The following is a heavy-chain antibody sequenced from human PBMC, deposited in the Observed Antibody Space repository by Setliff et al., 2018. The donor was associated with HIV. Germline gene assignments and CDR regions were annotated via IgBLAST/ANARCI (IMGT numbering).Heavy chain of an antibody. V-gene: IGHV4-39*01. CDR3: ARRPIKGYGPFDS. Sequence: SETLSLTCIVSGGPISSTNFYWNWIRQPPGKALEWLGIVYYTGSTNYNPSLKSRVAMSVDTSRNQFYLKLTPVTAADTAVYYCARRPIKGYGPFDSWGPGTLVTVSS. J-gene: IGHJ4*02. D-gene: IGHD2-15*01. CDR1: GGPISSTNFY. CDR2: VYYTGST.